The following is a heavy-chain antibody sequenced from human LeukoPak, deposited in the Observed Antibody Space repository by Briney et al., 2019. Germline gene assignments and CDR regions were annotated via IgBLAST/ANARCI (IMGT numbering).Heavy chain of an antibody. CDR3: ARHRYGGNSEAFDI. Sequence: SGPALVKPPQTLTLTCTFSGFSLSTSGMFVSWIRQPPGKALEWLARIDWDDDKCYSTSLKTRLTITKDTSKNQVVLTMTNMDPVDTATYYCARHRYGGNSEAFDIWGQGTMVTVSS. CDR2: IDWDDDK. CDR1: GFSLSTSGMF. V-gene: IGHV2-70*11. D-gene: IGHD4-23*01. J-gene: IGHJ3*02.